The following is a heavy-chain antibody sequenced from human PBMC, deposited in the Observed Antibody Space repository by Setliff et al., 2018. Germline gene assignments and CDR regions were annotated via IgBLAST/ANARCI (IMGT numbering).Heavy chain of an antibody. CDR2: IIPIFGTR. CDR1: GGTFDNYG. D-gene: IGHD3-10*01. Sequence: SVKVSCKASGGTFDNYGISWVRQAPGQGLEWMGGIIPIFGTRNYAQKFQDRVTIAADESTSSAYMELSSLRSEDTAVYYCARGHYHYHSVLYGGEFYYYYMDGGGQGTRVTVSS. CDR3: ARGHYHYHSVLYGGEFYYYYMDG. V-gene: IGHV1-69*13. J-gene: IGHJ6*02.